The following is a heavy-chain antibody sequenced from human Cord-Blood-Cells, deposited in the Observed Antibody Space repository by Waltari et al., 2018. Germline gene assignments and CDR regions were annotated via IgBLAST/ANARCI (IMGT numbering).Heavy chain of an antibody. CDR2: INHSGST. CDR1: GGSFSGYY. Sequence: QVQLQQWGAGLLKPSETLSLTCAVYGGSFSGYYWSWIRQPPGQGLEWIGEINHSGSTNYNPSLKSRVTISVDTSKNQFSLKLSSVTAADTAVYYCARGRLLYYYGSGSYYFDYWGQGTLVTVSS. D-gene: IGHD3-10*01. J-gene: IGHJ4*02. V-gene: IGHV4-34*01. CDR3: ARGRLLYYYGSGSYYFDY.